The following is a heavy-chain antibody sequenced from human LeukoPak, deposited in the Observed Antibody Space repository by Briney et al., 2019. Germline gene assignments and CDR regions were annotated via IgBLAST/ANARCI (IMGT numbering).Heavy chain of an antibody. D-gene: IGHD2-2*01. J-gene: IGHJ5*02. Sequence: SETLSLTCTVSGGSISSSSYYWGWIRQPPGKGLEWIGSISYNGSTYYNPSLKSRVTISVDTSKNQFSLKLSSVTAADTAVYYCARHGIVVPAAIDWFDPWGQGTLVTVSS. CDR3: ARHGIVVPAAIDWFDP. V-gene: IGHV4-39*01. CDR1: GGSISSSSYY. CDR2: ISYNGST.